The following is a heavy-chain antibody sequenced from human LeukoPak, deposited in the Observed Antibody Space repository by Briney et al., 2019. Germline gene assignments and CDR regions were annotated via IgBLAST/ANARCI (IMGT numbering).Heavy chain of an antibody. J-gene: IGHJ3*02. CDR1: GGSISSSSYY. D-gene: IGHD2-2*01. CDR3: ARVVPAGRGAFDI. CDR2: VYYSGST. Sequence: SETLSLTCTVSGGSISSSSYYWGWIRQPPGKGLEWIGYVYYSGSTNYNPSLKSRVTISVDTSKNQFSLKLSSVTAADTAVYYCARVVPAGRGAFDIWGQGTMVTVSS. V-gene: IGHV4-61*05.